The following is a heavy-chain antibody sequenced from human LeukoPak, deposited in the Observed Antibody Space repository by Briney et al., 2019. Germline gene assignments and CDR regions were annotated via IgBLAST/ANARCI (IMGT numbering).Heavy chain of an antibody. V-gene: IGHV1-46*03. Sequence: ASVKVSCKASGYTFTSYYMHWVRQAPGQGLEWMGIINPSGGSTSYAQKFQGRVTMTRDTSTSTVYMELSSLRSEDTAVCYCAREREAWLVRGWFDPWGQGTLVTVSS. J-gene: IGHJ5*02. CDR2: INPSGGST. CDR3: AREREAWLVRGWFDP. D-gene: IGHD6-19*01. CDR1: GYTFTSYY.